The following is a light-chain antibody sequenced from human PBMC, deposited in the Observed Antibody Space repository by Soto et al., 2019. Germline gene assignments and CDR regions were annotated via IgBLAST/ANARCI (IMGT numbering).Light chain of an antibody. CDR3: ETSDSNTRV. J-gene: IGLJ3*02. V-gene: IGLV4-60*03. CDR2: LEGSGSY. CDR1: SGHNSYI. Sequence: QLVLTQSSSASASLGSSVKLTCTLSSGHNSYIIAWHQQQPGKAPRYLMKLEGSGSYNKGSGVPDRFSGSSSGADRYLTISNLQSEDEADYYCETSDSNTRVFGGGTQLTVL.